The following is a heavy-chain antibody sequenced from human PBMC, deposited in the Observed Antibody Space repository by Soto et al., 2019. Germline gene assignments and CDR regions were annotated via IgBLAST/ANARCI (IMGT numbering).Heavy chain of an antibody. Sequence: GGSLRLSCAASGFTFSSYGMHWVRQAPGKGLEWAAGIWYDGSNKYDSESVNCRXTISRDKSPNTLYRKMSSLRAEDTAVYYCVIFMIFPQPRASTFHYTTWGQ. CDR1: GFTFSSYG. CDR2: IWYDGSNK. D-gene: IGHD3-16*01. V-gene: IGHV3-30*02. CDR3: VIFMIFPQPRASTFHYTT. J-gene: IGHJ3*01.